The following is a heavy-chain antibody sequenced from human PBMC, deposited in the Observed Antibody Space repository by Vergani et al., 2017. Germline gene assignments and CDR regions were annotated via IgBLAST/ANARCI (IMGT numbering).Heavy chain of an antibody. CDR2: INHSGST. Sequence: VQLVESGGGLVKRGGSLRLSCAASGFTFSSYSMNWVRQAPGKGLEWIGEINHSGSTNYNPSLKSRVTISVDTSKNQFSLKLSSVTAADTAVYYCARVFGYSSSWYYYYYGMDVWGQGTTVTVSS. V-gene: IGHV4-34*01. J-gene: IGHJ6*02. D-gene: IGHD6-13*01. CDR3: ARVFGYSSSWYYYYYGMDV. CDR1: GFTFSSYS.